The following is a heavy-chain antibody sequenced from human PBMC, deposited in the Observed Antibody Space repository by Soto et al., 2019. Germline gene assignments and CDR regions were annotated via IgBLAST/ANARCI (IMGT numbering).Heavy chain of an antibody. CDR1: GYTFTTYG. Sequence: QVQLEQSGAEVKKPGDSMKVSCKASGYTFTTYGISWVRQAPGQGLEWMGWINGYNGNTDYPQKLQGRVTMPTDTSTSTAYMALRSLRSDDTAVYYCAREGSAPYYYYGMDVWGQGTTVTVSS. V-gene: IGHV1-18*01. D-gene: IGHD6-19*01. CDR2: INGYNGNT. J-gene: IGHJ6*02. CDR3: AREGSAPYYYYGMDV.